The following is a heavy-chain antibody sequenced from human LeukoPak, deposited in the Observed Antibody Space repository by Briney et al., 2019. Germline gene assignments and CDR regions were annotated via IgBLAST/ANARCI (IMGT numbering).Heavy chain of an antibody. CDR3: ARGGMVATFLYYYGMDV. J-gene: IGHJ6*02. CDR2: INTNTGNP. Sequence: ASVKVSCKASGYTFTSYVMNWVRQAPGQGLEWMGWINTNTGNPTYAQGFTGRFVFSLDTSVSTAYLRISSLKAEDTAVYYCARGGMVATFLYYYGMDVWGQGTTVTVSS. D-gene: IGHD5-12*01. CDR1: GYTFTSYV. V-gene: IGHV7-4-1*02.